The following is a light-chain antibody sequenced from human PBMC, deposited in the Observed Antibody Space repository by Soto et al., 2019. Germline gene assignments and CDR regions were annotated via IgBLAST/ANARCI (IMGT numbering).Light chain of an antibody. CDR3: QKYDIAPFT. V-gene: IGKV1-27*01. CDR2: AAS. CDR1: QGFSNY. J-gene: IGKJ3*01. Sequence: IQMTQSPSSLSASVGDRVTITCRASQGFSNYLAWYQQRPGNAPKLLIYAASTLQSGVPSRFSGSGSGTDFTLTISGLQPEDVATYYCQKYDIAPFTFGPGTKVDIK.